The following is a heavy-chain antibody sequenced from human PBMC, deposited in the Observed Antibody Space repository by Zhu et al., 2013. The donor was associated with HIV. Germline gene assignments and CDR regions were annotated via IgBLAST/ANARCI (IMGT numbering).Heavy chain of an antibody. CDR3: AKDPGGEPFDV. V-gene: IGHV1-69*01. J-gene: IGHJ3*01. CDR2: LILNSGRT. D-gene: IGHD3-16*01. Sequence: QVHLVQSGAEVKRPGSSVQVSCKAPGGTIDIYGITWVRQAPGQGLEWVGGLILNSGRTNYAQRFRDRVTITADESSSTTYMDLSRLRSDDTAMYFCAKDPGGEPFDVWGQGTLVIVSS. CDR1: GGTIDIYG.